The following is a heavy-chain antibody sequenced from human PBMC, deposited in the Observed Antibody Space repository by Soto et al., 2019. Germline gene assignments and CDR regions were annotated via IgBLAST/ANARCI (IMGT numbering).Heavy chain of an antibody. J-gene: IGHJ6*02. CDR2: FIPIFGTA. Sequence: QVQLVQSGAEVKKHGSSVKVSCKASGGTFSSYAISWVRQAPGKGLEWMGGFIPIFGTAHYSQKFQGRVTITADESTSTAYIELSSPRSEDTAVYYCAGLLVAGYYYYGMNVWTQGTTVTVSS. V-gene: IGHV1-69*01. CDR3: AGLLVAGYYYYGMNV. D-gene: IGHD6-19*01. CDR1: GGTFSSYA.